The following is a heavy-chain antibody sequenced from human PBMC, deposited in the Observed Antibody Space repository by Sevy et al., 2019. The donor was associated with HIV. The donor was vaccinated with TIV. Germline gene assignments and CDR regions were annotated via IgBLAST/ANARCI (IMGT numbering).Heavy chain of an antibody. J-gene: IGHJ4*02. CDR2: IYHSGST. Sequence: SETLSLTCAVSGYSISSGYYWGWIRQPPGKGLEWIGSIYHSGSTYYNPSLKSRVTISVDTSKNQFSLKLSSVTAADTAVYYCAREPPLVVGATPLYFDYWGQGTLVTVSS. V-gene: IGHV4-38-2*02. CDR3: AREPPLVVGATPLYFDY. D-gene: IGHD1-26*01. CDR1: GYSISSGYY.